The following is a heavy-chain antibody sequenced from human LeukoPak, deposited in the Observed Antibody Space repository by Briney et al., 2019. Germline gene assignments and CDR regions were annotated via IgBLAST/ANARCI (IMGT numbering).Heavy chain of an antibody. CDR2: IIPILGIA. V-gene: IGHV1-69*04. D-gene: IGHD6-25*01. J-gene: IGHJ1*01. Sequence: SVKVSCKASGGTFSSYAISWVRQAPGQGLEWMGRIIPILGIANHAQKFQGRVTITADKSTSTAYMELSSLRSEDTAVYYCARTSIAAEFEYFQHWGQGTLVTVSS. CDR3: ARTSIAAEFEYFQH. CDR1: GGTFSSYA.